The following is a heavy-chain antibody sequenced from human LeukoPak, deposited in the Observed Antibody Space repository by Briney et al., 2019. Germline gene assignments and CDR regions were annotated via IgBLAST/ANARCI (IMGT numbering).Heavy chain of an antibody. Sequence: SGGSLRLSCAASGFTFSDYYMSWIRQAPGKGLEWVSYISSSGSTIYYADSVKGRFTISRDNAKNSLYLQMNSLRAEDTAVYYCAKDEGYLESSWYESDPWGQGTLVTVSS. CDR3: AKDEGYLESSWYESDP. D-gene: IGHD6-13*01. CDR2: ISSSGSTI. J-gene: IGHJ5*02. CDR1: GFTFSDYY. V-gene: IGHV3-11*04.